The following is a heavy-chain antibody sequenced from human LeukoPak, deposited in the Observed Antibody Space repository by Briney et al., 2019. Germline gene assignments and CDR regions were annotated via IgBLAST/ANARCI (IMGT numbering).Heavy chain of an antibody. CDR3: AKDRGRYYYYAMDV. V-gene: IGHV3-21*04. D-gene: IGHD5-24*01. Sequence: MSGGSLRLSCAASGFTFSSYSMNWVRQAPGKGLEWVSSISSSSSYIYYADSVKGRFTISRDNAKNSLYLQMNSLRAEDTALYYCAKDRGRYYYYAMDVWGQGTTVTVSS. J-gene: IGHJ6*02. CDR1: GFTFSSYS. CDR2: ISSSSSYI.